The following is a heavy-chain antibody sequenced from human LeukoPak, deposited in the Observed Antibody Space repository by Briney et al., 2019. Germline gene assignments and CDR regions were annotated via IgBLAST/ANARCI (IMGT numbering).Heavy chain of an antibody. CDR3: ARVFSYPLRAPFDP. CDR2: ISAYNGNT. Sequence: ASVKVSCKASGYTFTSYGISWVRQAPGQGLEWMGWISAYNGNTNYAQKLQGRVTMTTDTSTSTAYMELRSLRSDDTAVYYCARVFSYPLRAPFDPWGQGTLVTVSS. V-gene: IGHV1-18*01. D-gene: IGHD3-3*01. CDR1: GYTFTSYG. J-gene: IGHJ5*02.